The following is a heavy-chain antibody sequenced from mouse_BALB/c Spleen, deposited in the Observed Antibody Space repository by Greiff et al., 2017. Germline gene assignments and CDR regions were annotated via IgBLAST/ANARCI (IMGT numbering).Heavy chain of an antibody. Sequence: QVQLQQSGAELVKPGASVKLSCKASGYTFTSYYMYWVKQRPGQGLEWIGEINPSNGGTNFNEKFKSKATLTVDKSSSTAYMQLSSLTSEDSAVYYCRLIYYGYVEAMDYWGQGTSVTVSS. CDR1: GYTFTSYY. J-gene: IGHJ4*01. V-gene: IGHV1S81*02. CDR2: INPSNGGT. CDR3: RLIYYGYVEAMDY. D-gene: IGHD2-2*01.